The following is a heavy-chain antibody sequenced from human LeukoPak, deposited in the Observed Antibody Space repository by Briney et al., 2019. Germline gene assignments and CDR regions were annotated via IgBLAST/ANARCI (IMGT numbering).Heavy chain of an antibody. V-gene: IGHV3-23*01. CDR1: GFSFSSFA. CDR3: ARASWVSNADAVS. Sequence: GGPLRLSCAASGFSFSSFAMSGVREATARGLEGVSSMKGGGGDTFYADSVKGWFTLSRDDSRNTVYLQLNSLRVEDTAVYYCARASWVSNADAVSWGQGTLVTVSS. D-gene: IGHD1-1*01. CDR2: MKGGGGDT. J-gene: IGHJ5*02.